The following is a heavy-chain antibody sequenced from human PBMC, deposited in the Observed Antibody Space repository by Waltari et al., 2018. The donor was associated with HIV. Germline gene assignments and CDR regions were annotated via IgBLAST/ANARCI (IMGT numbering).Heavy chain of an antibody. CDR1: GFNFDDYA. CDR3: AKGGGTVTLIDY. CDR2: ISWNSGRR. V-gene: IGHV3-9*01. Sequence: EVQLVESGGGLVQPGRSLRLSCAASGFNFDDYAMHWVRQAPANGLEWVSGISWNSGRRGYAVYVKGRFTISRDNAQNSLYLQMNSLRAEDTALYYCAKGGGTVTLIDYWGQGTLVTVSS. J-gene: IGHJ4*02. D-gene: IGHD4-17*01.